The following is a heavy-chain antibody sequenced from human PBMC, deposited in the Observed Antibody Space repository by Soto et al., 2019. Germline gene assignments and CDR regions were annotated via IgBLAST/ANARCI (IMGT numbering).Heavy chain of an antibody. CDR1: GFTFSSYA. V-gene: IGHV3-23*01. Sequence: WGSRRLSCAASGFTFSSYAMSWVRQAPGKGLEWVSAISVSGGITYYADSVKGRFTISRDNSMNTLYLQMNSLSAEDTAVYYCAKGKLHEIFDDWGQGTRVSVSS. CDR3: AKGKLHEIFDD. J-gene: IGHJ4*02. D-gene: IGHD3-10*01. CDR2: ISVSGGIT.